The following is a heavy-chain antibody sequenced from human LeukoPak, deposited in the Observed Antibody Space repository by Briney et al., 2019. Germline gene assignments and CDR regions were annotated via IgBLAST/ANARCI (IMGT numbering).Heavy chain of an antibody. CDR2: IKQDGSEK. J-gene: IGHJ4*02. CDR3: ARFKNFGD. V-gene: IGHV3-7*01. D-gene: IGHD3-16*01. CDR1: GFTLSSYW. Sequence: PGGSLRLSCAASGFTLSSYWMSWVRQAPGKGLEWVATIKQDGSEKYYVDSVKGRFTISRDSAKNSLYLQMNSLRAEDTAVHYCARFKNFGDWGQGTLVTVSS.